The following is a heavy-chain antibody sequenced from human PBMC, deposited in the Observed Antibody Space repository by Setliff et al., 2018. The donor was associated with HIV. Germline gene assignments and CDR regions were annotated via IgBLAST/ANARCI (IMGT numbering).Heavy chain of an antibody. CDR1: GVSVSEYH. Sequence: PSETLSLTCSVSGVSVSEYHWGWIRQSAEKRLEFIGRIHVGGAKNYNPSLHSRVTVSVDTSNNQISLNLRSVTAADTAVYYCARLRSSNGLFCLLDSWGPGTRVTVSS. V-gene: IGHV4-4*07. D-gene: IGHD2-8*01. CDR2: IHVGGAK. J-gene: IGHJ4*02. CDR3: ARLRSSNGLFCLLDS.